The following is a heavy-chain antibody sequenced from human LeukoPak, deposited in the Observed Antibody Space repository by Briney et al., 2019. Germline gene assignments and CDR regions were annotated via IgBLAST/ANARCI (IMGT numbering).Heavy chain of an antibody. V-gene: IGHV3-11*06. Sequence: GGSLRLSCAASGFIFSDYYMTWIRQAPGKGLEWLSYISGSGSDTNYADSVKGRFTTSRDNAKNSLYLQMNSLRAEDTAVYYCERVGSIAAAGTPDYWGQGTLVTVSS. J-gene: IGHJ4*02. CDR1: GFIFSDYY. D-gene: IGHD6-13*01. CDR3: ERVGSIAAAGTPDY. CDR2: ISGSGSDT.